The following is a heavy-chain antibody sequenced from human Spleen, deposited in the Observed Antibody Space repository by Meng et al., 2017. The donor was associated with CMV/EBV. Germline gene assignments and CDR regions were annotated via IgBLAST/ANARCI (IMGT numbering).Heavy chain of an antibody. Sequence: ASVKVSCKASGYTFTAYYIHWVRQAPGQGLEWMGWVNPNSGGTKYAQKFQGRVTMTRDTSISTAHMELSRLTSDDTAVYYCARDAREWELRRVDYWGQGTLVTVSS. V-gene: IGHV1-2*02. D-gene: IGHD1-26*01. CDR3: ARDAREWELRRVDY. J-gene: IGHJ4*02. CDR2: VNPNSGGT. CDR1: GYTFTAYY.